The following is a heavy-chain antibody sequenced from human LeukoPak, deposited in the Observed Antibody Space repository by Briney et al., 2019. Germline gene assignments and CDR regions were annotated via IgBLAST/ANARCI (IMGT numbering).Heavy chain of an antibody. D-gene: IGHD3-10*01. CDR2: ISHDGSNK. J-gene: IGHJ4*02. Sequence: PGGSLRLSCAASGFTFSSYGMHWVRQAPGKGLQWVALISHDGSNKYYADSVRGPFTISRYNSKNTLYLQMNRLRGKGPAVYYCAKDVWVWFGGFPHLTSGAGEPWSPSFDYWGQGTLVTVSS. CDR1: GFTFSSYG. V-gene: IGHV3-30*05. CDR3: AKDVWVWFGGFPHLTSGAGEPWSPSFDY.